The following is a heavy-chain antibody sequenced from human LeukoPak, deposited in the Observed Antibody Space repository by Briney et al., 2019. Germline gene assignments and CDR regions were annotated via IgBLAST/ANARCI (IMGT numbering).Heavy chain of an antibody. J-gene: IGHJ4*02. D-gene: IGHD4-17*01. CDR2: ISSNGGST. CDR1: GFTFSSYA. Sequence: GGSLRLSCAASGFTFSSYAMHWVRQAPGKGLEYVSAISSNGGSTYYANSVKGRFTISRDNSKNTLYLQMGSLRAEDMAVYYCARDGGGPYGDYGLTAYWGQGTLVTVSS. V-gene: IGHV3-64*01. CDR3: ARDGGGPYGDYGLTAY.